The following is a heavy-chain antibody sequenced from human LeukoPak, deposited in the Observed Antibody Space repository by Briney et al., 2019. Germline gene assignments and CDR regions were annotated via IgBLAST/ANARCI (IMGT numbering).Heavy chain of an antibody. CDR3: ARVNDGDHSPESYFDY. V-gene: IGHV4-61*01. CDR1: GVSVSSGSYY. J-gene: IGHJ4*02. CDR2: IYYSGST. Sequence: SETLSLTCTVSGVSVSSGSYYWSWIRQPPGKGLEWIGYIYYSGSTNYNPSLKSRVTISVDTSKNQFSLKLSSVTAADTAVYYCARVNDGDHSPESYFDYWGQGTLVTVSS. D-gene: IGHD4-17*01.